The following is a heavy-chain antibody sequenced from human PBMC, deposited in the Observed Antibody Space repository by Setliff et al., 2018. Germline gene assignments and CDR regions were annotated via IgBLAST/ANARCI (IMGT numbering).Heavy chain of an antibody. CDR1: GFTFSSYA. CDR3: ATRTRGSYYDL. D-gene: IGHD3-10*01. J-gene: IGHJ5*02. V-gene: IGHV3-30-3*01. CDR2: ISYDGSNK. Sequence: GGSLRLSCAASGFTFSSYAMHWVRQAPGKGLEWVAVISYDGSNKYYADSVKGRFTISRDNSKNTLYLQMNSLRAEDTAVYYCATRTRGSYYDLWGQGTLVTVSS.